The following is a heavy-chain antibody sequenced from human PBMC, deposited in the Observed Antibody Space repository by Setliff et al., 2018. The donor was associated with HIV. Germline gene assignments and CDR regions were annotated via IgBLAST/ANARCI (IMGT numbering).Heavy chain of an antibody. CDR1: GGSISSTNW. V-gene: IGHV4-4*02. Sequence: PSETLSLTCAVSGGSISSTNWWSWVRQPPGKGLEWIGEIYHSGSTNYNPSLKSRVTISGDTSKNQFSLKLSSVTAADTAVYYCARDSSGVADYDFWSGRNWFDPWGQGILVTVSS. CDR2: IYHSGST. J-gene: IGHJ5*02. CDR3: ARDSSGVADYDFWSGRNWFDP. D-gene: IGHD3-3*01.